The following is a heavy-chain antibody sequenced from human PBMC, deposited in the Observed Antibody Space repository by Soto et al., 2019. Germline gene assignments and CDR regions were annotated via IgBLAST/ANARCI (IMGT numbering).Heavy chain of an antibody. CDR2: INPSGGST. J-gene: IGHJ4*02. D-gene: IGHD3-22*01. Sequence: GASVKVSCKASGYTFTNYYMHWVRQAPGQGLEWMGIINPSGGSTKYAQKFQGRVTMTRDASTSTFYMDLSSLRSEDTAVYYCARSFYDISGYSDFWGQGTLVTVSS. V-gene: IGHV1-46*01. CDR1: GYTFTNYY. CDR3: ARSFYDISGYSDF.